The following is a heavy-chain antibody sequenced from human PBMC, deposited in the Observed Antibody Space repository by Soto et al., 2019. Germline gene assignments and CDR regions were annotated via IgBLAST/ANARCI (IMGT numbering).Heavy chain of an antibody. V-gene: IGHV3-30-3*01. D-gene: IGHD3-10*01. J-gene: IGHJ4*02. CDR1: GFTFSSYA. Sequence: GGSLRLSCAASGFTFSSYAMHWVRQAPGKGLEWVAVISYDGSNKYYADSVKGRFTISRDNSKNTLYLQMNSLRAEDTAVYYCARLERSSALWFGEFPYYFDYWGQGTLVTVSS. CDR2: ISYDGSNK. CDR3: ARLERSSALWFGEFPYYFDY.